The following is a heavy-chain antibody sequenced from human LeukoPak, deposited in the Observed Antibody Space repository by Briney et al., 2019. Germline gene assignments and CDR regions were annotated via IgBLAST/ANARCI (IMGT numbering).Heavy chain of an antibody. Sequence: GGSLRLSCAASGFNFSAYTMHWVRQAPGKAPEWVSSISSSSNYIYYTDSVKGRFTISRDNAQNSLYLQMNSLRAEDSSVYYCARPTTVTTVSADAFDIWGQGTMVTVSS. D-gene: IGHD4-17*01. CDR2: ISSSSNYI. J-gene: IGHJ3*02. CDR1: GFNFSAYT. CDR3: ARPTTVTTVSADAFDI. V-gene: IGHV3-21*01.